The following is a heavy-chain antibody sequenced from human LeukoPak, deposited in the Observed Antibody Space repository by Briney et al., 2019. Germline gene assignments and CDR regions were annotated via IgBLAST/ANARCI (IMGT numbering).Heavy chain of an antibody. CDR1: GGTFSSYT. CDR3: ASIAVAGMALGY. J-gene: IGHJ4*02. V-gene: IGHV1-69*02. D-gene: IGHD6-19*01. CDR2: IIPILGIA. Sequence: ASVKVPCKASGGTFSSYTISWVRQAPGQGLEWMGRIIPILGIANYAQKFQGRVTITADKSTSTAYMELSSLRSEDTAVYYCASIAVAGMALGYWGQGTLVTVSS.